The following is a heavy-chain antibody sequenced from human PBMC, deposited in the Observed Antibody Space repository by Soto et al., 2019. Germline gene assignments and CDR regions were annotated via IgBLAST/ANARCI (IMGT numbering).Heavy chain of an antibody. V-gene: IGHV3-23*01. CDR1: GFTFSTYA. J-gene: IGHJ4*02. Sequence: EVHLLESGGGLVQPGGSLRLSCAASGFTFSTYALSWVRQAPGKGLEWVATIGASGYCTYYADSVKGRFTISRDDSQNSLYLAMDRMIAVRTAVYYFAKEGGYNWNNPSDYWGQGTLFTFS. CDR3: AKEGGYNWNNPSDY. CDR2: IGASGYCT. D-gene: IGHD1-1*01.